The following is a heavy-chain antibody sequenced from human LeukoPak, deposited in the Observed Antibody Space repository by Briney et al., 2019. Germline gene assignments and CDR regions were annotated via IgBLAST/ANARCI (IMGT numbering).Heavy chain of an antibody. CDR3: ARDPMGATSGFYFDQ. D-gene: IGHD1-26*01. V-gene: IGHV3-48*01. CDR2: ISSSSSTI. CDR1: GFTFSSYS. J-gene: IGHJ4*02. Sequence: GGSLRLSCAASGFTFSSYSMNWVRQAPGKGLEWVSYISSSSSTIYYADSVKGRFTISRDNAKNSLYLQMNSLRAEDTAVYYCARDPMGATSGFYFDQWGQGTLVTVSS.